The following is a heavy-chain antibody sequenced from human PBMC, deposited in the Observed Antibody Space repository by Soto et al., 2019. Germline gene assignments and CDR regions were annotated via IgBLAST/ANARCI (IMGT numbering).Heavy chain of an antibody. CDR1: GGSISRSSYY. Sequence: SETLSLTFTVPGGSISRSSYYWGWIRQPPGKGLEWIGSIYYSGSTYYNPSLKSRVTISVDTSKNQFSLKLSSVTAADTAVYYCARHEQVRGAWEYYYYGMDVWGQGTTVT. CDR2: IYYSGST. D-gene: IGHD3-10*01. CDR3: ARHEQVRGAWEYYYYGMDV. V-gene: IGHV4-39*01. J-gene: IGHJ6*02.